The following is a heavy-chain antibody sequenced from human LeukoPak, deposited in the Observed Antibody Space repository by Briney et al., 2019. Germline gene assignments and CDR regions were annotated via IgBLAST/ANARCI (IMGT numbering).Heavy chain of an antibody. J-gene: IGHJ4*02. D-gene: IGHD3-22*01. V-gene: IGHV4-34*01. CDR1: GGSFSGYH. Sequence: PSETLSLTCAVYGGSFSGYHWSWIRQPPGKGLEWIGEINHSGSTNYNPSLKSRVTISVDTSKNQFSLKLSSVTAADTAVYYCARGFGYPSSGYYDSDYWGQGTLVTVSS. CDR2: INHSGST. CDR3: ARGFGYPSSGYYDSDY.